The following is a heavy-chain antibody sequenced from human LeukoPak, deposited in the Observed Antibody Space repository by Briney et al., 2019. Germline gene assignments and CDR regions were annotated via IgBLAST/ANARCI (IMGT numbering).Heavy chain of an antibody. D-gene: IGHD4-23*01. CDR3: TDAVAG. V-gene: IGHV3-53*05. CDR2: IYSGGDT. CDR1: GFSVGNNC. Sequence: GGSLRLSCAASGFSVGNNCLTWVRQPPGKGLEWVSVIYSGGDTYYADSVKGRFTISRDNSKNMLYLQMNSLRVEDTAVYYCTDAVAGWGQGTLVTVS. J-gene: IGHJ4*02.